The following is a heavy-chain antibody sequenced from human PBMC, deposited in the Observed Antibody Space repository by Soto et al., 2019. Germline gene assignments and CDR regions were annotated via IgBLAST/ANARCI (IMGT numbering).Heavy chain of an antibody. CDR2: INHSGST. J-gene: IGHJ4*02. CDR1: GGSFSGYY. CDR3: ARGGRQQLIPTPSIYKIDD. Sequence: PSETLPLTCAVYGGSFSGYYWSWIRQPPGKGLEWIGEINHSGSTNYNPSLKSRVTISVDMSKTQFSLKLRSVTAADTAVYYCARGGRQQLIPTPSIYKIDDWGQGTLVTLAS. D-gene: IGHD6-13*01. V-gene: IGHV4-34*01.